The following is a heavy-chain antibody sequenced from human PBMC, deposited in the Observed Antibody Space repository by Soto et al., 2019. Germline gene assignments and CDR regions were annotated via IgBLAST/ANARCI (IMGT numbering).Heavy chain of an antibody. J-gene: IGHJ1*01. CDR2: IYYSGST. V-gene: IGHV4-59*01. D-gene: IGHD3-10*01. CDR1: EGYISSFY. Sequence: SEPLSDLWTVVEGYISSFYCSRIRQTPGKGLEWIGYIYYSGSTNYNPSLRSRVTISIDTSKNQFSLKLSSVTAVDTAVYYCASRQWFGELSSEYFQYWGQGTLVTVSS. CDR3: ASRQWFGELSSEYFQY.